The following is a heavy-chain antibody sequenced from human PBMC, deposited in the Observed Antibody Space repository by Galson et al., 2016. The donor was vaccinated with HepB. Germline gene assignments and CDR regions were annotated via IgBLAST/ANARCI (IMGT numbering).Heavy chain of an antibody. J-gene: IGHJ4*02. D-gene: IGHD3-10*01. V-gene: IGHV3-43*01. CDR3: AKDRSRELPGPIDH. CDR2: ISWDGGST. CDR1: GFVFDEYT. Sequence: SLRLSCASSGFVFDEYTMYWVRQHPGKGLEFVSLISWDGGSTYYGDSVRGRFSTSRDNTKNSLHLQMNSLRPEDTAFYYCAKDRSRELPGPIDHWGQGALVIVSS.